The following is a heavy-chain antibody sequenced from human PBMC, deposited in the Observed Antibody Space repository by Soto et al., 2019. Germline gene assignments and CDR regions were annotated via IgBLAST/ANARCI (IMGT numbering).Heavy chain of an antibody. CDR2: IKQDGSEK. CDR3: ARGWGLDP. CDR1: GFTFNSYW. J-gene: IGHJ5*02. D-gene: IGHD1-26*01. V-gene: IGHV3-7*04. Sequence: EVQLVESGGGLVQPGGSLRLSCAASGFTFNSYWMTWVRQAPGKGLEWVVNIKQDGSEKYYVDSVKGRFTISRDNAKNSLYLQMNSLRAEDTAVYYCARGWGLDPWGQGTLVTVSS.